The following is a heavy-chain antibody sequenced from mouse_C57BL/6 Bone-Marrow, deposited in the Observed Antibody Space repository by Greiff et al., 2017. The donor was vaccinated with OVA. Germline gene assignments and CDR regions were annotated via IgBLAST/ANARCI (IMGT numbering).Heavy chain of an antibody. CDR3: ARHGVSGRYFDV. Sequence: DVKLVESGGDLVKPGGSLKLSCAASGFTFSSYGMSWVRQTPDKRLEWVATISSGGSYTYYPDSVKGRFTISRDNAKNTLYLQISSLKSEDTAMYYCARHGVSGRYFDVWGTGTTVTVSS. J-gene: IGHJ1*03. CDR1: GFTFSSYG. D-gene: IGHD2-10*02. CDR2: ISSGGSYT. V-gene: IGHV5-6*02.